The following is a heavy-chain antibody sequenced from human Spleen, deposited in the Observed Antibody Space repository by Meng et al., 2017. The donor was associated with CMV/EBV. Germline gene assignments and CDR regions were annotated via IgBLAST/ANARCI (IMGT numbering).Heavy chain of an antibody. V-gene: IGHV3-21*06. CDR2: ISTTSAYI. CDR1: EFTFSNYR. J-gene: IGHJ6*02. D-gene: IGHD3-10*02. Sequence: GGSLRLSCAAFEFTFSNYRMNWVRQAPGKGLEWISHISTTSAYIDYADSVKGQFTISRDNARNSLFLQMNSLRAEDTAVYYCARDVRGPDYYYGMDVWGQGTTVTVSS. CDR3: ARDVRGPDYYYGMDV.